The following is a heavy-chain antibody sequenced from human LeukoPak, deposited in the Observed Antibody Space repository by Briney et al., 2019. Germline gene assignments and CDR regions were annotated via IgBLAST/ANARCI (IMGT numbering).Heavy chain of an antibody. J-gene: IGHJ5*02. V-gene: IGHV3-74*01. CDR2: NNGDGSTT. Sequence: GGSLRLSCVASGFSLSGYWMYWVRQAPGKGLMYISRNNGDGSTTDYADVVKGRFTMSRDNVKNTLYLQMNSLRVEDTAVYYCARDPRNVGLAPWGQGTLVTVSS. CDR3: ARDPRNVGLAP. D-gene: IGHD2-15*01. CDR1: GFSLSGYW.